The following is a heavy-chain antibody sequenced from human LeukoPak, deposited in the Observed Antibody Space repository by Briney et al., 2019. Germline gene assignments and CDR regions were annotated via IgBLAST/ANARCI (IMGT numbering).Heavy chain of an antibody. CDR3: ASRRQGSNRDGYKGKPFDI. Sequence: KSSGTLSLTCAVSGGSISSSNWWNWVRQPPGKGLGWIGEIYHSGSTNYNPSLKSRVTISVDTSKNQFSLKLSAVTAADTALYYCASRRQGSNRDGYKGKPFDIWGQGTMVTVSS. J-gene: IGHJ3*02. D-gene: IGHD5-24*01. CDR1: GGSISSSNW. CDR2: IYHSGST. V-gene: IGHV4-4*02.